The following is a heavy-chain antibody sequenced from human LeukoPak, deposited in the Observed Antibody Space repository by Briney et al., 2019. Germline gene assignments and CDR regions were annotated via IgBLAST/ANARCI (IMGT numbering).Heavy chain of an antibody. J-gene: IGHJ4*02. CDR3: ARAQADYSNYMRPYYFDY. D-gene: IGHD4-11*01. Sequence: GGSLRLSCAASGFTVSSNYMSWVRQAPGKGLEWVSVMYTGGTPYYANSVKGRFTISRDHSKNTVFLQMNSLRAEDTAVYYCARAQADYSNYMRPYYFDYWGQGTLVTVSS. CDR2: MYTGGTP. V-gene: IGHV3-53*01. CDR1: GFTVSSNY.